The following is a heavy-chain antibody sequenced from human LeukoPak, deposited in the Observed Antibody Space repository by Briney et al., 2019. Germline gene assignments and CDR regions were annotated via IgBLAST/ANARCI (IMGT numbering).Heavy chain of an antibody. J-gene: IGHJ4*02. CDR2: IYYDGST. V-gene: IGHV4-59*01. CDR3: ARYTAMVPFDY. D-gene: IGHD5-18*01. CDR1: GGPISDYY. Sequence: PSETLSLTCTVSGGPISDYYWSWIRQPPGKGLEWIGYIYYDGSTNYNPSLKSRVTISVDTSKNQFSLKVRSVTAADTAVYYCARYTAMVPFDYWGQGTLVTVSS.